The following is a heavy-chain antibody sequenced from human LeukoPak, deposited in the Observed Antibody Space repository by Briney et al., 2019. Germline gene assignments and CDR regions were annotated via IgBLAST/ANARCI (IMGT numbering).Heavy chain of an antibody. CDR1: GGSFSGYY. V-gene: IGHV4-34*01. Sequence: SETLSLTCAVYGGSFSGYYWSWISQPPGKGLEWIGEINHSGSTNYNPSLESRVTISVDTSKNQFSLKLSSVTAADTAVYYCARGGSLSSYYYDSSGYYDGGSYFDYWGQGTLVTVSS. CDR3: ARGGSLSSYYYDSSGYYDGGSYFDY. J-gene: IGHJ4*02. D-gene: IGHD3-22*01. CDR2: INHSGST.